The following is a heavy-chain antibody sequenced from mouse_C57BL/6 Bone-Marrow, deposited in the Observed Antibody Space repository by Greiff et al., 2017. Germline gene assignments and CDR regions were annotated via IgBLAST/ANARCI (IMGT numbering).Heavy chain of an antibody. Sequence: VQLQQSGAELMKPGPSVKLSCKATGYTFTGYWIELVKHRPGPGLEWIGEILPGSGSTNSNEKFKGKTTFTAATSSNTAYKQLSSLTTDDSAIYYCARWGYGSSPYAMDYWGQGTSVTVSS. CDR1: GYTFTGYW. V-gene: IGHV1-9*01. CDR2: ILPGSGST. CDR3: ARWGYGSSPYAMDY. D-gene: IGHD1-1*01. J-gene: IGHJ4*01.